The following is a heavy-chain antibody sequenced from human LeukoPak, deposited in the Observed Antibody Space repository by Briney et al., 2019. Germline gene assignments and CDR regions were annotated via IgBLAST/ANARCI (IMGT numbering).Heavy chain of an antibody. V-gene: IGHV3-53*01. Sequence: GGSLRLSCAASGFTVRSNYMSWVRQAPGKGLEWVSVISSGGSTYYADSVKGRFTISRDNSKNTLYLQMNSLRAEDTAVYYCARDTTDRYDYVPEGAFDIWGQGTMVTVSS. CDR1: GFTVRSNY. D-gene: IGHD3-16*01. CDR2: ISSGGST. CDR3: ARDTTDRYDYVPEGAFDI. J-gene: IGHJ3*02.